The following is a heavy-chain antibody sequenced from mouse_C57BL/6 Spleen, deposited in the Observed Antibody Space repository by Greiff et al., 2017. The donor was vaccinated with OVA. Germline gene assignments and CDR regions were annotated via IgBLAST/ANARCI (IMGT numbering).Heavy chain of an antibody. CDR3: ALIYYDYEVAY. Sequence: EVQLQQSGPELVKPGASVKISCKASGYTFTDYYMNWVKQSHGKSLEWIGDINPNNGGTSYNQKFKGKATLTVDKSSSTAYMELRSLTSEDSAVYYCALIYYDYEVAYWGQGTLVTVSA. J-gene: IGHJ3*01. D-gene: IGHD2-4*01. CDR1: GYTFTDYY. V-gene: IGHV1-26*01. CDR2: INPNNGGT.